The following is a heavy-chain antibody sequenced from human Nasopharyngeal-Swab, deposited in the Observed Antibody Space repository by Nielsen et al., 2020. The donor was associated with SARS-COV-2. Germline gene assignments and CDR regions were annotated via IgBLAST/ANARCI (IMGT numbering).Heavy chain of an antibody. CDR3: AREYCSGGSCYGNYGMDV. CDR2: LIPILGIA. Sequence: SVKVSCKASGGTFSSYAISWVRQAPGQGLEWMGRLIPILGIANYAQKFQGRVTITADKSTSTAYMELSSLRSEDTAVYYCAREYCSGGSCYGNYGMDVWGQWTTVTVAS. D-gene: IGHD2-15*01. V-gene: IGHV1-69*04. J-gene: IGHJ6*02. CDR1: GGTFSSYA.